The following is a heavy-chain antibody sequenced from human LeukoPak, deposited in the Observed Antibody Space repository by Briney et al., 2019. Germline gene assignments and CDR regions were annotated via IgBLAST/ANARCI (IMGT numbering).Heavy chain of an antibody. CDR1: GGSISSGGYS. J-gene: IGHJ4*02. V-gene: IGHV4-30-2*01. CDR3: ARVLPRRSIDY. D-gene: IGHD7-27*01. CDR2: IYHSGST. Sequence: SETLSLTCAVSGGSISSGGYSWSWIRQPPGKGLEWIGYIYHSGSTYYNPSLKSRVTISVDRSKNQFSLKLSPVTAADTAVYYCARVLPRRSIDYWGQGTLVTVSS.